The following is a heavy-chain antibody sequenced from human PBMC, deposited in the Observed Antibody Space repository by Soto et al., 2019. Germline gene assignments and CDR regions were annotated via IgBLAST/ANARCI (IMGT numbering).Heavy chain of an antibody. CDR3: ARDVVLRRLCSTTSCYLDA. J-gene: IGHJ5*02. D-gene: IGHD2-2*01. CDR2: IIGYNGDI. Sequence: QAQMVQSGAEVKKPGASVKVSCRTSGYTFTTYGVSWVRQAPGQGLEWMGWIIGYNGDITYAERLQGRLTMTTDTSTSTAYMELRSLRPEDTAVYYCARDVVLRRLCSTTSCYLDAWGQGTLVTVSS. V-gene: IGHV1-18*01. CDR1: GYTFTTYG.